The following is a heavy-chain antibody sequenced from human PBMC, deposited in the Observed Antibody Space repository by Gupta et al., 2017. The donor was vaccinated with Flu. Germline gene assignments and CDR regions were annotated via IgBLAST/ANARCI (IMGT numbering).Heavy chain of an antibody. CDR2: VWHDGSKK. V-gene: IGHV3-33*01. CDR3: AREDWNQVDRSGHRFDP. CDR1: GFTFSSSG. D-gene: IGHD3-22*01. Sequence: QVQLVESGGGVVQPGGSLRLPCAASGFTFSSSGMHWVRQAPGKGLEWVTVVWHDGSKKYYANSVKGRFTSSRDNSKNTLYLEMNSLRVEDTAVYYCAREDWNQVDRSGHRFDPWGQGTLVTVSS. J-gene: IGHJ5*02.